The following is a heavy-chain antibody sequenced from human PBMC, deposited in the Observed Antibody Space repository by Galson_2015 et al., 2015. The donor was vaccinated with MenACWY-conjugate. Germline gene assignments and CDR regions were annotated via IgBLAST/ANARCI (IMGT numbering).Heavy chain of an antibody. V-gene: IGHV6-1*01. CDR1: GDSVSSNSAA. CDR3: ARGGSAYEVSDRGWFDP. D-gene: IGHD3-10*01. Sequence: CAISGDSVSSNSAAWNWIRQSPSRGLEWLGRTYYRSKWYNDYAVSVKSRITINPDTSKNQFSLQLSSVTPEDTAVYYCARGGSAYEVSDRGWFDPWGQGTLVTVSS. J-gene: IGHJ5*02. CDR2: TYYRSKWYN.